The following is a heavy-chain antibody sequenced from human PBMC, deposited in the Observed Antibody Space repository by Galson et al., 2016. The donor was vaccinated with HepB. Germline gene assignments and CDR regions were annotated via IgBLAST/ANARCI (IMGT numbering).Heavy chain of an antibody. CDR2: ISSSSTTI. V-gene: IGHV3-48*02. J-gene: IGHJ2*01. CDR3: ARDPGLRLGDLSLPHWYFDL. D-gene: IGHD3-16*02. Sequence: SLRLSCAASGLTFSTYSMNWVRQAPGKGLEWVSSISSSSTTIYYADSVKGRFTISRDNAKNSLYLQMNRLRDEDTAVYYCARDPGLRLGDLSLPHWYFDLWGRGTLVTVSS. CDR1: GLTFSTYS.